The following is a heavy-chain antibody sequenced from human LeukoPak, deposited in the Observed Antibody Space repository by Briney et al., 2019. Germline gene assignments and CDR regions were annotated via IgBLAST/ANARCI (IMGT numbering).Heavy chain of an antibody. J-gene: IGHJ3*02. D-gene: IGHD3-22*01. CDR2: IYHSGST. Sequence: SETLSLTCAVSGGSISSGGYSWSWIRQPPGKGLEWIGYIYHSGSTYYNPSLKSRVTISVDRSKNQFSLKLSSVTAADTAVYYCARQRSASGYRLAFDIWGQGTMVTVSS. V-gene: IGHV4-30-2*01. CDR1: GGSISSGGYS. CDR3: ARQRSASGYRLAFDI.